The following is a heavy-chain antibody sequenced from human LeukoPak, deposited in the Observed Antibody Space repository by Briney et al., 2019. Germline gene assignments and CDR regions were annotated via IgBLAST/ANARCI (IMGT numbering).Heavy chain of an antibody. CDR1: GLTFSSYA. J-gene: IGHJ4*02. CDR2: MCGSSGHT. D-gene: IGHD3-3*01. V-gene: IGHV3-23*01. Sequence: VGSLRLSCAASGLTFSSYAMSWVRQAPGKGLEWVSAMCGSSGHTYYADSVKGRFTISRDNSKNTLYLQMNSLRAEDTAVYYCAKVGFSEMEWLLYSDHWGQGTLVTVSS. CDR3: AKVGFSEMEWLLYSDH.